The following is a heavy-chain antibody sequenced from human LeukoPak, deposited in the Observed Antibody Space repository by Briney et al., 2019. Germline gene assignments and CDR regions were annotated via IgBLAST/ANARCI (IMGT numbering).Heavy chain of an antibody. D-gene: IGHD3-3*01. CDR2: INPNSGGT. J-gene: IGHJ5*02. V-gene: IGHV1-2*02. CDR3: ARGGYDFWSGYQTFNWFDP. CDR1: GYTFTGYY. Sequence: ASVKVSCKASGYTFTGYYMHWVRQAPGQGLEWMGWINPNSGGTNYAQKFQGRVTMTRDTSISTAYMELSRLRSDDTAVYYCARGGYDFWSGYQTFNWFDPWGQGTLVTVSS.